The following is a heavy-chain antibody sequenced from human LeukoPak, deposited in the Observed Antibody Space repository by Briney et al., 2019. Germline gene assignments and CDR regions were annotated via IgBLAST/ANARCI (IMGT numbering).Heavy chain of an antibody. D-gene: IGHD3-22*01. CDR3: ARAYHDSSGYYLYFDY. CDR2: INPSGGST. V-gene: IGHV1-46*01. J-gene: IGHJ4*02. CDR1: GYTFTSYY. Sequence: ASVKVSCKASGYTFTSYYMHWVRQAPGQGLEWVGIINPSGGSTSYAQKFQGRVTMTRDTSTSTVYMELSSLRSEDTAVYYCARAYHDSSGYYLYFDYWGQGTLVTVSS.